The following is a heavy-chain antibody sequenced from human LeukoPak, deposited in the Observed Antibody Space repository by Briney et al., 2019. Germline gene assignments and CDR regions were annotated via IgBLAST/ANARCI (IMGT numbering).Heavy chain of an antibody. V-gene: IGHV3-48*03. D-gene: IGHD1-14*01. CDR1: GFTFSSYE. CDR3: AREGVWMADTGEPRGYFDL. J-gene: IGHJ2*01. CDR2: ISSSGSTI. Sequence: PGGSLRLSCAASGFTFSSYEMNWVRQAPGKGLEWVSYISSSGSTIYYADSAKGRFTISRDNAKNSLYLQMNSLRAEDTAVYYCAREGVWMADTGEPRGYFDLWGRGTLVTVSS.